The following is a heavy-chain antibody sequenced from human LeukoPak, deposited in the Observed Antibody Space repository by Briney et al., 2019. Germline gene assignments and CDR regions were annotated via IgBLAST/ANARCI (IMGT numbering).Heavy chain of an antibody. V-gene: IGHV3-11*01. D-gene: IGHD3-3*01. CDR3: ARDDFWSGYLRY. CDR2: ISSSCSTI. CDR1: GFTFSDYY. J-gene: IGHJ4*02. Sequence: GGSLRLSCAASGFTFSDYYMSWIRQAPGKGLEWVSYISSSCSTIYYADSLKGRFTISRDNAKSSLYLQMNSLRAEDTAVYYGARDDFWSGYLRYWGQGTLVTVSS.